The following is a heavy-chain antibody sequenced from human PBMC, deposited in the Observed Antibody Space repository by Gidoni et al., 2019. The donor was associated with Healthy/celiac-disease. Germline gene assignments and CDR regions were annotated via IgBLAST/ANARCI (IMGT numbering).Heavy chain of an antibody. CDR3: ARILSIAVADYYGMDV. Sequence: QVTLKESGPVLVKPTETLTLTCTVSGFSLSNARMGVSWIRQPPGKALEWLAHIFSNDEKSYSTSLKSRLTISKDTSKSQVVLTMTNMDPVDTATYYCARILSIAVADYYGMDVWGQGTTVTVSS. CDR1: GFSLSNARMG. V-gene: IGHV2-26*01. J-gene: IGHJ6*02. CDR2: IFSNDEK. D-gene: IGHD6-19*01.